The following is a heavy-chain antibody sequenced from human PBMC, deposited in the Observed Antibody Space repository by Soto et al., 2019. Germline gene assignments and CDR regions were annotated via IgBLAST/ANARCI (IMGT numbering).Heavy chain of an antibody. V-gene: IGHV3-74*01. J-gene: IGHJ4*02. CDR2: IGPDGSST. D-gene: IGHD1-1*01. CDR3: ARDNNWSYDY. Sequence: GGSLRLSGAASVFTVSSHWMHWVRQAPGKGLVWVSHIGPDGSSTRDADSVQGRFTISRDNARNTLYLQMNSLRDEDTAVYYCARDNNWSYDYWGQGILVTVSS. CDR1: VFTVSSHW.